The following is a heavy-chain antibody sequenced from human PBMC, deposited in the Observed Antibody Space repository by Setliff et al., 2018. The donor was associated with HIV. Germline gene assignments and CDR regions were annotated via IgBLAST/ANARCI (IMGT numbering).Heavy chain of an antibody. CDR1: GGSFSGYH. J-gene: IGHJ2*01. CDR3: ARETNASGSLTAYWYFDL. V-gene: IGHV4-34*01. CDR2: IYNSGST. Sequence: SETLSLTCAVYGGSFSGYHWNWIRQPPGKGLEWIGYIYNSGSTYYEPSLRGRVTISIDRSKNQFSLKLNSVTAADTAVYYCARETNASGSLTAYWYFDLWGRGTLVT. D-gene: IGHD3-10*01.